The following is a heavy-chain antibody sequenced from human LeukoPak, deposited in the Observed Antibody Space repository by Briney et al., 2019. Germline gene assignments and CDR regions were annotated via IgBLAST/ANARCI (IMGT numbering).Heavy chain of an antibody. CDR2: ISSSGTYI. Sequence: PGGSLRLSCAASGFAFKSYSMNWVRQAPGKGVEWVSSISSSGTYIYYADSVKGRFTISRDDAKNSLYLQMNSLRAEDMAVYYCARPPYSGGWYLMFWGQGTLVTVSS. J-gene: IGHJ4*02. CDR3: ARPPYSGGWYLMF. D-gene: IGHD6-19*01. V-gene: IGHV3-21*01. CDR1: GFAFKSYS.